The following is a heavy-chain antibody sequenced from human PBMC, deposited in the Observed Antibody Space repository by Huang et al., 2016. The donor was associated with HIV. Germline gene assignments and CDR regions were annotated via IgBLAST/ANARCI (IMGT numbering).Heavy chain of an antibody. CDR1: GDSISRGAFY. Sequence: QVQLQESGPGLVQPSQTLSLICTVSGDSISRGAFYWTWLRQSAGGGLRWSGHVYHSGSVLYKGSLRSLVTIALDTSKNQLSLNLSSVTAADTALYFCARGRGGTHSYFFYSMDVWGAGTAVIVSS. D-gene: IGHD1-26*01. V-gene: IGHV4-61*09. CDR3: ARGRGGTHSYFFYSMDV. J-gene: IGHJ6*03. CDR2: VYHSGSV.